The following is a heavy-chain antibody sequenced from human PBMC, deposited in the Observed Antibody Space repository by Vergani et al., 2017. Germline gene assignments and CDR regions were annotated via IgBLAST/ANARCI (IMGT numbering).Heavy chain of an antibody. D-gene: IGHD5-18*01. CDR1: GFTFSGSA. CDR2: IRSKANSYAT. Sequence: EVQLVESGGGLVQPGGSLKLSCAASGFTFSGSAVHWVRQASGKGLVWVGRIRSKANSYATASAASVKGRFTISRDDSKNTAYLQMNSLKTVDTAVYYCTRPKAKVGYYYYMDVWGKGTTVTVSS. J-gene: IGHJ6*03. V-gene: IGHV3-73*02. CDR3: TRPKAKVGYYYYMDV.